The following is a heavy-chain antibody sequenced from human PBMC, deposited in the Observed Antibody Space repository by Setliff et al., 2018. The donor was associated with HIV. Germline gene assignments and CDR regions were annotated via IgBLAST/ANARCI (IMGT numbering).Heavy chain of an antibody. D-gene: IGHD1-26*01. J-gene: IGHJ4*02. V-gene: IGHV4-4*02. Sequence: SETLSLTCNVSSGSISSTNWWSWVRQPPGKGLEWIGEIYHSGSFNYNPSLKSRVTISADTSKKQFSLNVTSVTAADTAVYYCARRSGTDYVPDYWGRGTLVLVSS. CDR2: IYHSGSF. CDR3: ARRSGTDYVPDY. CDR1: SGSISSTNW.